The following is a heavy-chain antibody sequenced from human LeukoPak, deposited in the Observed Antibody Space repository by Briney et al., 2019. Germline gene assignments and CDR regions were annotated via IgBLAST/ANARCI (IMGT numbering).Heavy chain of an antibody. V-gene: IGHV4-59*01. CDR3: ARRTSGGRLFDY. CDR1: GGSISGSY. J-gene: IGHJ4*02. CDR2: IYYSGST. D-gene: IGHD6-19*01. Sequence: SETLSFTCIFSGGSISGSYRSWIRPPPRKGLEWIGYIYYSGSTNYNPSPQSRVTISIDTSKNQFSLKLTSVTAADTAVYYGARRTSGGRLFDYCGQGTLVTVSS.